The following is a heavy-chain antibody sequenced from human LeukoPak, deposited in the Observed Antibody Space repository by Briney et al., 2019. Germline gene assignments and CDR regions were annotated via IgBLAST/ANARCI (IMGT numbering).Heavy chain of an antibody. CDR1: GYTFTGYY. CDR2: IIPIFGTA. V-gene: IGHV1-69*13. Sequence: SVKVSCKASGYTFTGYYMHWVRQAPGQGLEWMGGIIPIFGTANYAQKFQGRVTITADESTSTAYMELSSLRSEDTAVYYCASTRSQLVVPAATAFDYWGQGTLVTVSS. D-gene: IGHD2-2*01. J-gene: IGHJ4*02. CDR3: ASTRSQLVVPAATAFDY.